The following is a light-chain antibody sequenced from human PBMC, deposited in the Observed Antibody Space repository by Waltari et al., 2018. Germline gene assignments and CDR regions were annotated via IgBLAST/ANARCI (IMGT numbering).Light chain of an antibody. Sequence: QSALTQPPSASGSPGQSVPIPCPGTSSAVGGFNYVPRYQQHPGKAPNRIIFEVTKRPSGVPDRFSGSKSGNTASLTVSGLQSEDEADYYCSSYGGNNNILFGGGTKLSVL. J-gene: IGLJ2*01. CDR1: SSAVGGFNY. V-gene: IGLV2-8*01. CDR2: EVT. CDR3: SSYGGNNNIL.